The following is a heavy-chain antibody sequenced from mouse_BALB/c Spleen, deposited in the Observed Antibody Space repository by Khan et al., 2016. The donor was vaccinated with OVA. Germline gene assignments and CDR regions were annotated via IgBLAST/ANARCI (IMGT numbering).Heavy chain of an antibody. V-gene: IGHV3-2*02. CDR3: ARVYGGDFDY. CDR1: GYSIASDYV. Sequence: VQLKQSGPGLVKPSQSLSITCTVSGYSIASDYVWNWLRQSRRNILEWMGLISYSGNTKYKPSLKSRISITRDTSNNPFFLQLNSMTSEDTATYYCARVYGGDFDYWGQGTSVTVSS. J-gene: IGHJ2*02. D-gene: IGHD1-1*01. CDR2: ISYSGNT.